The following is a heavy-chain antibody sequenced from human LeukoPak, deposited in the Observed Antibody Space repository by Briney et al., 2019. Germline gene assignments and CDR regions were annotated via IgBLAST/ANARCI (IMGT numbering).Heavy chain of an antibody. J-gene: IGHJ4*02. D-gene: IGHD3-3*01. CDR3: AKKSPIFGVVIPLFDY. CDR2: ISASGRGT. Sequence: GGSLRLSCAASGFNFSGFVMTWVRQAPGKGLEWVSSISASGRGTYYADSVKGRFTISRDNSKNTLYLQVNSLRAEDTAVYHCAKKSPIFGVVIPLFDYWGQGTLVSVSS. V-gene: IGHV3-23*01. CDR1: GFNFSGFV.